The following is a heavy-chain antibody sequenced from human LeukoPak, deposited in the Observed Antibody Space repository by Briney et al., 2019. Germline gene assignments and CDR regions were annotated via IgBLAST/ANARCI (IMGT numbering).Heavy chain of an antibody. CDR1: GGSISSSSYY. CDR3: ARFSSGWYSGDY. D-gene: IGHD6-19*01. CDR2: IYYSGST. J-gene: IGHJ4*02. V-gene: IGHV4-39*01. Sequence: PSETLSLTCTVPGGSISSSSYYWGWIRQPPGTGLEWIGSIYYSGSTYYNPSLKSRVTIPVDTSKKQFSLKLSSVTAADTAVYYCARFSSGWYSGDYWGQGTLVTVSS.